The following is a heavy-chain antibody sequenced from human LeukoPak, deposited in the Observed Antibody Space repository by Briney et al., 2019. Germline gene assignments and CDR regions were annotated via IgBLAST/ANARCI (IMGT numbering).Heavy chain of an antibody. J-gene: IGHJ4*02. CDR2: ISAYNGNT. D-gene: IGHD5-18*01. CDR3: ARVGTPTLYSYGHFGY. CDR1: GYTFTSYG. Sequence: ASVKVSCKATGYTFTSYGISWVRQAPGQGLEWMGWISAYNGNTKYAQKLQGRVTMTTDTSTSTAYMELRSLRSDDTAVYYCARVGTPTLYSYGHFGYWGQGTLVTVSS. V-gene: IGHV1-18*01.